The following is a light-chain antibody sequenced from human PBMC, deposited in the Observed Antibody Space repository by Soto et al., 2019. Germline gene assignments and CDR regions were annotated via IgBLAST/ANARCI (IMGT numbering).Light chain of an antibody. Sequence: DIQMTQSPSSLSASIGDRVTITCRASQSISTYVNWYQQKPGKAPRLLIYAAYNLQSGVPSRFSGRGSGTEFTLTISSLQPEDFATYSCQQSYSSPRTFGQGTKVDIK. CDR2: AAY. V-gene: IGKV1-39*01. CDR1: QSISTY. CDR3: QQSYSSPRT. J-gene: IGKJ1*01.